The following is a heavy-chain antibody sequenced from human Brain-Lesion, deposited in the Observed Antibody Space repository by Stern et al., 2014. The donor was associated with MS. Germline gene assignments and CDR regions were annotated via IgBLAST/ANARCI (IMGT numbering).Heavy chain of an antibody. Sequence: QVQLVESGPGLVKPSQTLSLTCTVSGGDVSSGDRYWSWIRQHPEKGLEWIGYISYSGNTYYNPSLESRVTISMDRSKNQFSLKLRSVTAADTAVYYCARVTEFLRFFYPDYWGQGIRVTVSS. CDR2: ISYSGNT. D-gene: IGHD3-3*01. CDR3: ARVTEFLRFFYPDY. J-gene: IGHJ4*02. V-gene: IGHV4-31*03. CDR1: GGDVSSGDRY.